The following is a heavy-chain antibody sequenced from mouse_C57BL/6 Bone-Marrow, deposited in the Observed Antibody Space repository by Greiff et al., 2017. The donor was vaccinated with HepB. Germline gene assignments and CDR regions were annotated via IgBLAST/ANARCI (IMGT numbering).Heavy chain of an antibody. CDR3: ARDSNYAMDY. CDR1: GYTFTSYT. CDR2: INPSSGYT. V-gene: IGHV1-4*01. Sequence: VQVVESGAELARPGASVKMSCKASGYTFTSYTMHWVKQRPGQGLEWIGYINPSSGYTKYNQKFKDKATLTADKSSSTAYMQLSSLTSEDSAVYDCARDSNYAMDYWGQGTSVTVSS. J-gene: IGHJ4*01. D-gene: IGHD2-5*01.